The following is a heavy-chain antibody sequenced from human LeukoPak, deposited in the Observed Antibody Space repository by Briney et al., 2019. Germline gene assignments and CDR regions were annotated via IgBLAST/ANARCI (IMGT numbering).Heavy chain of an antibody. J-gene: IGHJ3*02. Sequence: PSETLSLTCTVSGGSISSGGYYWSWIRQHPGKGQEWIGYIYYSGSTYYNPSLKSRVTISVDTSKNQFSLKLSSVTAADTAVYYCARRPRTLNDAFDIWGQGTMVTVSS. V-gene: IGHV4-31*03. CDR3: ARRPRTLNDAFDI. CDR1: GGSISSGGYY. CDR2: IYYSGST.